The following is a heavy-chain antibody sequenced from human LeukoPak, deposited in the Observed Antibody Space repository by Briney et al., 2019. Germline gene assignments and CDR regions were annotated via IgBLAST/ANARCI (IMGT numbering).Heavy chain of an antibody. CDR3: AKPRYGGNSFTDS. J-gene: IGHJ4*02. D-gene: IGHD4-23*01. CDR2: ISFDGRDK. Sequence: PGGSLGLSCAASGFLFNSYAMHWVRQTPGKGLEWVGSISFDGRDKYYSDSVKGRFTISRDNSENLLFLEINNPSAEDTGLYLCAKPRYGGNSFTDSWGQGTLVIVTS. V-gene: IGHV3-30*18. CDR1: GFLFNSYA.